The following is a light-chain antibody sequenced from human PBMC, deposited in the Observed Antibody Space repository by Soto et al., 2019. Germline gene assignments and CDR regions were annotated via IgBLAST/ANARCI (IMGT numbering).Light chain of an antibody. CDR2: GNS. J-gene: IGLJ3*02. CDR1: SSNIGAGYD. V-gene: IGLV1-40*01. CDR3: QSYDSSLSARV. Sequence: QSVLTQPPSVSGAPGQRVTISCTGSSSNIGAGYDVHWYQQLPGTAPKLLIYGNSNRPSGVPDRFSGSKSGTXASXAITGLQAEDEADYYCQSYDSSLSARVFXXGTKXXVL.